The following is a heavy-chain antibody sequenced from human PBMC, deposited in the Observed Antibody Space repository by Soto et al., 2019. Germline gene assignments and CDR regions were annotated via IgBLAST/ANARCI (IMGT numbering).Heavy chain of an antibody. D-gene: IGHD3-3*01. V-gene: IGHV3-11*04. CDR1: GFTFSDYY. Sequence: GGSLRLSCAASGFTFSDYYISWIRQAPGKGLEWVSYISSSSSNIYYADSVKGRFTISRDNAKNSLYLQMNSLRAEDTAVYYCARDFRFLESLFDYWGQGTLVTVSS. J-gene: IGHJ4*02. CDR3: ARDFRFLESLFDY. CDR2: ISSSSSNI.